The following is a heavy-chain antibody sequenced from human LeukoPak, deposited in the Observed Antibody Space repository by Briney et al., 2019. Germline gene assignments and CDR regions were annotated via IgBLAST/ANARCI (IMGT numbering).Heavy chain of an antibody. V-gene: IGHV3-9*01. CDR1: GFTFDDYA. CDR2: ISWNSGSI. CDR3: AKDAWELVTYAFDI. Sequence: GGSLRLSCAASGFTFDDYAMHWVRQAPGKGLEWVSGISWNSGSIGYADSVKGRFTISRDNAKNSLYLQMNSLRAEDTALYYCAKDAWELVTYAFDIWGQGTMVTVSS. J-gene: IGHJ3*02. D-gene: IGHD1-26*01.